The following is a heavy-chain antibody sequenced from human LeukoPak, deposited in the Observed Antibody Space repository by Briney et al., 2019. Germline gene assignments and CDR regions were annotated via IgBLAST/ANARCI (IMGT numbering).Heavy chain of an antibody. V-gene: IGHV4-61*02. J-gene: IGHJ5*02. D-gene: IGHD3-22*01. CDR1: GGSISSGSHY. CDR2: IYTSGST. CDR3: AREPDQYYYDSSGYFSYNWFDP. Sequence: PSETLSLTCTVSGGSISSGSHYWSWIRQPAGKGLEWIGRIYTSGSTNYNPSLKSRVTISVDTSKNQFSLKLSSVTAADTAVYYCAREPDQYYYDSSGYFSYNWFDPWGQGTLVTVSS.